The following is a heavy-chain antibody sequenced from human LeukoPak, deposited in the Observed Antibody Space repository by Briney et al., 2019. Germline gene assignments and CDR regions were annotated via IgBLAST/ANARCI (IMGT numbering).Heavy chain of an antibody. D-gene: IGHD3-10*01. V-gene: IGHV4-59*01. CDR2: IYYSGST. CDR1: GGSISSYY. CDR3: ARVSPGSYGMDV. J-gene: IGHJ6*02. Sequence: SETLSLTCTVSGGSISSYYWSWIRQPPGKGLEWIGYIYYSGSTNYNPSLKSRVTISVDTSKNQFSLKLSSVTAADTAVYSCARVSPGSYGMDVWGQGTTVTVSS.